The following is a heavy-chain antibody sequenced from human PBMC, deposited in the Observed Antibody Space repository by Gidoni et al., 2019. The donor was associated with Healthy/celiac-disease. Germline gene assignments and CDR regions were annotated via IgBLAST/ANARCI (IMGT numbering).Heavy chain of an antibody. CDR2: ISGSGGST. CDR1: GFTFSSYA. Sequence: EVQLFESGGGLVQHGGSLRLSCAASGFTFSSYAMSWVRQAPGQGLQWVSAISGSGGSTYYADSVKGRFTISRDNSKNTLYLQMNSLRAEDTAVYYCAKDGIAVAGTEHNYFDYWGQGTLVTVSS. CDR3: AKDGIAVAGTEHNYFDY. J-gene: IGHJ4*02. V-gene: IGHV3-23*01. D-gene: IGHD6-19*01.